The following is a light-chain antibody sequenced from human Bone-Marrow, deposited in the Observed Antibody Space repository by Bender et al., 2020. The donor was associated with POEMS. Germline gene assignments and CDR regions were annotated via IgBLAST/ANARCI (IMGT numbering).Light chain of an antibody. CDR3: YSTDSGGIYRV. V-gene: IGLV3-10*01. CDR1: ALSKKY. CDR2: EDS. J-gene: IGLJ2*01. Sequence: SYELTQPPSVSVSPGQTARITCSGDALSKKYAYWYQQKSGQAPVLVVYEDSKRLSGIPDRFSGSSSGTMATLTISGARVEDEGDYYCYSTDSGGIYRVFGGGTKLTVL.